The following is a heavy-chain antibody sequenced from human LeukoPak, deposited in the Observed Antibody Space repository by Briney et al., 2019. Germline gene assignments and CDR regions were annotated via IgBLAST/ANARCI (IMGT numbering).Heavy chain of an antibody. CDR1: GGSISSTSYY. Sequence: SETLSLTCTVSGGSISSTSYYWGWIRQPPGKGLESIGNIYYSGSTYYNPSLKSRVTVSVDTSKNQFFLKLSSATAADTAVYYCARRMRDRDAFDTWGQGTRVFV. V-gene: IGHV4-39*01. J-gene: IGHJ3*02. CDR3: ARRMRDRDAFDT. CDR2: IYYSGST.